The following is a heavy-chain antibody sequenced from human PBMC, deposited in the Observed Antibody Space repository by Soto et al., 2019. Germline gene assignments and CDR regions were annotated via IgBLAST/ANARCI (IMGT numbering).Heavy chain of an antibody. J-gene: IGHJ4*02. CDR1: GGSFSGYY. CDR2: INHSGRT. Sequence: SETLSLTCAVYGGSFSGYYWSWIRQHPGKGLEWIVEINHSGRTNYNPSLKSRVTISVDTSKNQFSLKLSSVTAADTAVYYCARGRGGDFDYWGQGTLVTV. CDR3: ARGRGGDFDY. V-gene: IGHV4-34*01.